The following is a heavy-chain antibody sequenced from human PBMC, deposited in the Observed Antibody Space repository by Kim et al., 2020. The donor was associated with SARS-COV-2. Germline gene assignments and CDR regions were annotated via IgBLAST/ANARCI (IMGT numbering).Heavy chain of an antibody. CDR2: IYTSGST. D-gene: IGHD3-22*01. J-gene: IGHJ4*02. V-gene: IGHV4-61*02. CDR1: GGSISSGSYY. Sequence: SETLSLTCTVSGGSISSGSYYWSWIRQPAGKGLEWIGRIYTSGSTNYNPSLKSRVTISVDTSKNQFSLKLSSVTAADTAVYYCARDLPPHNYYDSSGYMDWGQGTLVTVSS. CDR3: ARDLPPHNYYDSSGYMD.